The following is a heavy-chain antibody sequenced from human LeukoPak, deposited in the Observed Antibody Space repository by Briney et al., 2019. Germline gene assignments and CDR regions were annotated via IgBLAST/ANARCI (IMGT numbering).Heavy chain of an antibody. J-gene: IGHJ4*02. CDR3: AEMRTMYKYDSSGYYNDH. CDR1: GFTFSSYG. Sequence: GGSLRLSCAASGFTFSSYGMHWVRQAPGKGLEWVAVISYDGSNKYYADSVKGRFTISRDNSKNTLYMQMNSLRAEDTAVYYCAEMRTMYKYDSSGYYNDHWGQGTLVTVSS. CDR2: ISYDGSNK. D-gene: IGHD3-22*01. V-gene: IGHV3-30*18.